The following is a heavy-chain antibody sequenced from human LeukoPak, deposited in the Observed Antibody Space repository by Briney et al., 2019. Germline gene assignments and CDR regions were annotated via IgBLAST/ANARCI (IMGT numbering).Heavy chain of an antibody. Sequence: ASVKVSCKASGYTFTNYYIHWVRQAPGQGLEWMGWINPNSGGTNYAQKFQGRVTMTRDTSISTAYMELSRLRSDDTAVYYCARSKKGNNAFDIWGQGTMVTVSS. CDR2: INPNSGGT. J-gene: IGHJ3*02. CDR3: ARSKKGNNAFDI. CDR1: GYTFTNYY. V-gene: IGHV1-2*02. D-gene: IGHD2/OR15-2a*01.